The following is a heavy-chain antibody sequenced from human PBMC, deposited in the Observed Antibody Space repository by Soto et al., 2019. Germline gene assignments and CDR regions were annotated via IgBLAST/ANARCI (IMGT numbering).Heavy chain of an antibody. CDR2: IIPILGIA. D-gene: IGHD6-19*01. J-gene: IGHJ5*02. CDR1: GGTFSSYT. V-gene: IGHV1-69*04. CDR3: ARDKSGYSSGRYNWFDP. Sequence: GASVKVSCKASGGTFSSYTISWVRQAPGQGLEWMGRIIPILGIANYAQKFQGRVTITADKSTSTAYMELSSLRSEDTAVYYCARDKSGYSSGRYNWFDPWGQGTLVTVSS.